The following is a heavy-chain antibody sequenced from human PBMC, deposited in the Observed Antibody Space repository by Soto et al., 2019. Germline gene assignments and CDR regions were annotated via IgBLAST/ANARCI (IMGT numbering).Heavy chain of an antibody. V-gene: IGHV3-9*01. CDR3: AKDISLLPEPPDY. CDR1: GFTFKDYG. Sequence: EVQLVESGGGLVQPGRSLRLSCAASGFTFKDYGMHWVRQAPGKGLEWVSGISWNGDSTGYAGSVKGRFTISRDNAKNSLYLQMNGLRADDTALYYCAKDISLLPEPPDYWGQGALVTVSS. J-gene: IGHJ4*02. CDR2: ISWNGDST.